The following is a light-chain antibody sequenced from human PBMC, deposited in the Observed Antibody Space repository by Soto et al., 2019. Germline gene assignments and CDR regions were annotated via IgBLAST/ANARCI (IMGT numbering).Light chain of an antibody. V-gene: IGKV3-15*01. Sequence: ILMTQSPSTVSVSAGERATLSCRASQSVSRKLAWYQHKPGQAPRLLIYDTSTRAADIPARFSGSGSGTDFTLTISSLQSEDFAVYYCQQYNHWRSISFGQGTRLEIK. J-gene: IGKJ5*01. CDR3: QQYNHWRSIS. CDR2: DTS. CDR1: QSVSRK.